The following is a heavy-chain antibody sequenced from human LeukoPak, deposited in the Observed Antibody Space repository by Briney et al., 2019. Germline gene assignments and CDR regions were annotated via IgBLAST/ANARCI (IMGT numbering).Heavy chain of an antibody. J-gene: IGHJ4*02. Sequence: SSETLSLTCTVSGGSISSGSYYWSWIRQPAGKGLEWIGRIYTSGSTNYNPSLKSRVTISVDTSKNQFSLKLSSVTAADTAVYYCARDPGGTFDYWGQGTLVTVSS. CDR3: ARDPGGTFDY. CDR1: GGSISSGSYY. CDR2: IYTSGST. D-gene: IGHD3-16*01. V-gene: IGHV4-61*02.